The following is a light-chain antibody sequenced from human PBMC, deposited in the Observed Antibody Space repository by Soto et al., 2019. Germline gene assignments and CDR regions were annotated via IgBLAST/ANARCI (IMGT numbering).Light chain of an antibody. J-gene: IGKJ4*01. CDR3: QQYDNLPLT. Sequence: DIQMTQSPSSLSASVGDRVTITCQASQDIDNYLNWYQQKPGKAPKLLIYDASDLETGVPSRFSGSGSGTDITFTICSLQPEDFATYYCQQYDNLPLTFGGGTKVEIK. V-gene: IGKV1-33*01. CDR1: QDIDNY. CDR2: DAS.